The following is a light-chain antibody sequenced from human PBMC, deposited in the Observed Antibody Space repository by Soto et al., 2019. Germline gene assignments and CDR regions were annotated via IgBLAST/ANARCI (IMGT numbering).Light chain of an antibody. J-gene: IGKJ4*01. CDR1: QSISSH. Sequence: EIVLTQSPATLSLSPGERATLSCRASQSISSHLAWYQQKPGQAPRLLIYGASIRATGIPSRFSGRGSGTDLTLTINSLEHEEFAVYYCQHRSNWSLTLGGRTKVDIK. V-gene: IGKV3-11*01. CDR2: GAS. CDR3: QHRSNWSLT.